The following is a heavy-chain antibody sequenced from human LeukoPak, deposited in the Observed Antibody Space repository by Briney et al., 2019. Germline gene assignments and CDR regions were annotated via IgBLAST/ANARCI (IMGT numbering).Heavy chain of an antibody. D-gene: IGHD3-10*01. CDR3: ARDLGYFDY. CDR1: GFTFSSYA. J-gene: IGHJ4*02. Sequence: PGGSLRLSCAASGFTFSSYAMHWVRQAPGKGLEWVAVISYDGSNKYYADSVKGRFTISRDNSKNTLYLQMNSLRSEDTAVDYCARDLGYFDYWGQGTLVTVSS. CDR2: ISYDGSNK. V-gene: IGHV3-30*04.